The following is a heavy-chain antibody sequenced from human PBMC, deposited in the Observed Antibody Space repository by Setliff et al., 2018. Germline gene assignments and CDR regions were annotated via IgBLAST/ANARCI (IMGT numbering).Heavy chain of an antibody. V-gene: IGHV4-61*09. CDR1: GVSIANTASY. Sequence: PSETLSLTCNVSGVSIANTASYWSWIRQPAGKTLEWIGQVYVGGNTYYNPSFESRVSISVDRSNNQFSLKLNSVTAADTALYYCARHHGIVGYYGSRTYHYFDPWGRGTQVTVSS. J-gene: IGHJ5*02. CDR2: VYVGGNT. CDR3: ARHHGIVGYYGSRTYHYFDP. D-gene: IGHD3-10*01.